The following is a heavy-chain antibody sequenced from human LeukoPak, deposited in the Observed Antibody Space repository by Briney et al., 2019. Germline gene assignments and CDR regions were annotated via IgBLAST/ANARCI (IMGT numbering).Heavy chain of an antibody. CDR2: ISWNGRNT. CDR3: ARVQQYDKFDY. D-gene: IGHD3-22*01. CDR1: GFTFDDYD. Sequence: PGGSLRLSCAASGFTFDDYDLNWVRQAPGKGLEWVSGISWNGRNTAYAESLKGRFTISRDNAKNSLYLQMNSLRAEDTAFYYCARVQQYDKFDYRGQGTLVTVSS. V-gene: IGHV3-20*04. J-gene: IGHJ4*02.